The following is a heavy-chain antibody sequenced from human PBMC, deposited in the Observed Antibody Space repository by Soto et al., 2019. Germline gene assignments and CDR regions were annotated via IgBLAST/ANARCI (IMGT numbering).Heavy chain of an antibody. D-gene: IGHD1-26*01. CDR2: ISGDGSST. J-gene: IGHJ4*02. V-gene: IGHV3-74*01. CDR3: ARGGNYVFDY. CDR1: GFTFRSHW. Sequence: GGSLRLSCAASGFTFRSHWMHWVRQAPGKGLVWVSRISGDGSSTHYANSVKGRFTISRDNAKNTLYLQMNSLRAEDTAVYYFARGGNYVFDYWGQGTLVTVSS.